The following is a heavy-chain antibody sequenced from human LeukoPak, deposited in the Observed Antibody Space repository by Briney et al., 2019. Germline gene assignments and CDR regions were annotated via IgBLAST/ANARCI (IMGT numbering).Heavy chain of an antibody. J-gene: IGHJ3*02. CDR2: IYSGGST. D-gene: IGHD2-2*01. Sequence: GGSLRLTCAASGFTVSSNYMSWVRQAPGKGLEWVSVIYSGGSTYYADSVKGRFTISRDNSKNTLYLQMNSLTAEDTAVYYCARVGVVPAAIPDGFDIWGQGTMVTVSS. CDR3: ARVGVVPAAIPDGFDI. CDR1: GFTVSSNY. V-gene: IGHV3-53*01.